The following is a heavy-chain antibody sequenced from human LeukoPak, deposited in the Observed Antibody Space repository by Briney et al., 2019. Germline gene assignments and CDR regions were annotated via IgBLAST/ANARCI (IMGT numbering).Heavy chain of an antibody. CDR3: AREITAAAGY. D-gene: IGHD6-13*01. Sequence: GASVKVSCKASGYTFTDYYMHWVREAPGQGLEWMGRINPNSGGTNYAQKFQGRVTMTRDTSISTAYMELNRLRSDDTAVYYCAREITAAAGYWGQGTLVTVSS. CDR2: INPNSGGT. J-gene: IGHJ4*02. CDR1: GYTFTDYY. V-gene: IGHV1-2*06.